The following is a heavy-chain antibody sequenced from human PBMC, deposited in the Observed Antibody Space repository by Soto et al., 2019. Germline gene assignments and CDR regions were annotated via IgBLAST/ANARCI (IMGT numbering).Heavy chain of an antibody. CDR2: ISGSGGST. V-gene: IGHV3-23*01. CDR1: GFTFSSYA. J-gene: IGHJ1*01. D-gene: IGHD2-2*01. CDR3: AKYKYQLLEYFQH. Sequence: GGSLRLSCVASGFTFSSYAMSWVRQAPGKGLEWVSAISGSGGSTYYADSVKGRFTISRDNSKNTLYLQMNSLRAEDTAVYYCAKYKYQLLEYFQHWGQGTLVTVSS.